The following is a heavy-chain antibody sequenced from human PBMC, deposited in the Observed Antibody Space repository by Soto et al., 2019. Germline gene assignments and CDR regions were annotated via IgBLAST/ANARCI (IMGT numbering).Heavy chain of an antibody. CDR3: VRDRGSTWYWFDL. CDR2: IKEDGSEK. V-gene: IGHV3-7*01. CDR1: GFLISRYW. J-gene: IGHJ5*02. D-gene: IGHD6-13*01. Sequence: GGSLRLSCAASGFLISRYWMSWVRQAPGKGLEWVANIKEDGSEKYYVDSVKGRFTISRDNAKNTLYLQMNSLRAEDTAVYYCVRDRGSTWYWFDLWGQGTLVTVSS.